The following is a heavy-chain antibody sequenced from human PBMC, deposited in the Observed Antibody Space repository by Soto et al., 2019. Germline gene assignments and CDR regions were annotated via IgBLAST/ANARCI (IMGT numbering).Heavy chain of an antibody. Sequence: QLELQESGPGLVKPSETLSLTCTVSGGSISSSSYYWGWIRQPPGKGLEWIGSIYYSGSTYYNPSLKSRVTISVDTSKNQFSLKLSSVTAAATAVYYCARQGTSYYDSSGYYYHYYYGMDVWGQGTTVTVSS. D-gene: IGHD3-22*01. CDR3: ARQGTSYYDSSGYYYHYYYGMDV. J-gene: IGHJ6*02. CDR1: GGSISSSSYY. CDR2: IYYSGST. V-gene: IGHV4-39*01.